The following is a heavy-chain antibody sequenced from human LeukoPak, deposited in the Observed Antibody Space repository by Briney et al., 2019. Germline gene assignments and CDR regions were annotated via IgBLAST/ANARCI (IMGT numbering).Heavy chain of an antibody. Sequence: PGGSLRLSCAASGFTFSDYYMSWIRQAPGKGLEWVSYISSSGSTIYYADSVKGRFTISRDNAKNSLYLQMNSLRAEDTAVYYCARGYYYGSGSYYSYYYYYYMDVWGKGTTVTISS. V-gene: IGHV3-11*01. J-gene: IGHJ6*03. CDR1: GFTFSDYY. CDR3: ARGYYYGSGSYYSYYYYYYMDV. CDR2: ISSSGSTI. D-gene: IGHD3-10*01.